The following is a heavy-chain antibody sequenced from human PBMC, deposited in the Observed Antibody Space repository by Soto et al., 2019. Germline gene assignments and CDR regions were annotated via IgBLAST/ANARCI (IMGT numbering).Heavy chain of an antibody. CDR3: AKDRRAGGNYGFYSDF. V-gene: IGHV3-23*01. J-gene: IGHJ4*02. D-gene: IGHD1-7*01. Sequence: EVQLLESGGALLKPGGSLRLSCAASGSTFTSYGMTWVRKPQGKGLEWVSFSSATGAGTYYADSVKGRFTISRDNSKNTLYLQMTSLRADDTAVYYCAKDRRAGGNYGFYSDFWGQGALVIVSS. CDR1: GSTFTSYG. CDR2: SSATGAGT.